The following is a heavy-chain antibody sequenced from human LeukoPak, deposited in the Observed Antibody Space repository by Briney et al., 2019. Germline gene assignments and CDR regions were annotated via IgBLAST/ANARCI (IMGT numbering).Heavy chain of an antibody. J-gene: IGHJ6*03. D-gene: IGHD6-6*01. V-gene: IGHV1-46*01. CDR1: GYTFTSYD. Sequence: GASVKVSRKASGYTFTSYDINWVRQATGQGLEWMGIIDPSGGSTSYAQKFQGRVTMTRDMSTSTVYMELSSLRSEDTALYYCARLARYSSSPISPLYYYYYMDVWGKGTTVTVSS. CDR3: ARLARYSSSPISPLYYYYYMDV. CDR2: IDPSGGST.